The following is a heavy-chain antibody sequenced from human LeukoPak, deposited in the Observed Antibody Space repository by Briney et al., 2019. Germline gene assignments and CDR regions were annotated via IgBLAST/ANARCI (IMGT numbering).Heavy chain of an antibody. J-gene: IGHJ6*03. CDR2: IYQSGNN. V-gene: IGHV4-59*01. CDR1: GGPISSNY. CDR3: ARGLRVRTFGELSWYIDV. D-gene: IGHD3-3*01. Sequence: SETLSLTCTISGGPISSNYWGWVRQPPGKGLEYIGYIYQSGNNNYNPSLKSRVTFSEETSKNQFSLKLNSVTAADTAVYYCARGLRVRTFGELSWYIDVWGKGTTVIVSS.